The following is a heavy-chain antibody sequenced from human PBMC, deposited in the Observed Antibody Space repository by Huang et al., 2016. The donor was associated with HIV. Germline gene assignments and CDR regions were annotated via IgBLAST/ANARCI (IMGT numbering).Heavy chain of an antibody. V-gene: IGHV4-34*01. J-gene: IGHJ5*02. CDR1: GGSFSSYY. D-gene: IGHD3-16*01. CDR3: AREIMISFGGPFDP. CDR2: INHRGTT. Sequence: QVQLHQWGAGLLKHSETLSLTCAVYGGSFSSYYWNWIRQSPGKGLEWIGQINHRGTTKYNPSLKSRVTMAVDTSKNQFSLKLNAVTAADTAVYYCAREIMISFGGPFDPWGQGTLVTVSS.